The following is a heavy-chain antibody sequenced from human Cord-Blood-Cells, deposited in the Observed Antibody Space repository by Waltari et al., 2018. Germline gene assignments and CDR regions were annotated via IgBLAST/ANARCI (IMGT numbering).Heavy chain of an antibody. CDR3: ARRGYSYGLIGPRHAFDI. CDR2: INHSGST. CDR1: GGSFSGYY. J-gene: IGHJ3*02. V-gene: IGHV4-34*01. Sequence: QVQLQQWGAGLLKPSETLSLTCAVYGGSFSGYYWSWIRQPPGKGLEWIGEINHSGSTNCTPSLQSRVTIAIDTSKNQFSLKLSSVTAADTAVYYCARRGYSYGLIGPRHAFDIWGQGTMVTVSS. D-gene: IGHD5-18*01.